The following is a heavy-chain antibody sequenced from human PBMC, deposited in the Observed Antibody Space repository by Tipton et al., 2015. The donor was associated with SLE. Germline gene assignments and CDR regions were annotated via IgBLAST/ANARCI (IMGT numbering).Heavy chain of an antibody. V-gene: IGHV4-34*01. CDR1: GGSFSGYY. CDR2: INHSGSN. Sequence: LRLSCAVYGGSFSGYYWSWIRQPPGKGLEWIGEINHSGSNNYNPSLKSRVTISVDTSKNQFSLKLSSVTAADTAVYYCARRAAAGGFDYWGQGTLVTVSS. D-gene: IGHD6-13*01. CDR3: ARRAAAGGFDY. J-gene: IGHJ4*02.